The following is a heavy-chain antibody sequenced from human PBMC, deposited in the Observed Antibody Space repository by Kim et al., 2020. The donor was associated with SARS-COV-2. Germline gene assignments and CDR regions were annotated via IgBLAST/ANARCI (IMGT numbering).Heavy chain of an antibody. CDR1: GFTFSSYS. D-gene: IGHD2-2*03. J-gene: IGHJ6*02. Sequence: GGSLRLSCAASGFTFSSYSMNWVRQAPGKGLEWVSSISSSSSYIYYADSVKGRFTISRDNAKNSLYLQMNSLRAEDTAVYYCARDLGIVVVPAAISWHQYYYYYGMDVWGQGTTVTVSS. CDR2: ISSSSSYI. CDR3: ARDLGIVVVPAAISWHQYYYYYGMDV. V-gene: IGHV3-21*01.